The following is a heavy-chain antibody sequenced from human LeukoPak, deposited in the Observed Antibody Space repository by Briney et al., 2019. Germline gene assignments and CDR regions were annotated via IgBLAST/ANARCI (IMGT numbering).Heavy chain of an antibody. D-gene: IGHD1-26*01. CDR3: AIHREGYFDY. J-gene: IGHJ4*02. V-gene: IGHV4-61*08. CDR1: GGSISSGGYS. Sequence: SETLSLTCAVSGGSISSGGYSWSWIRQPPGKGLEWIGYIYYSGSTNYNPSLKSRVTISVDTSKNQFSLKLSSVTAADTAVYYCAIHREGYFDYWGQGTLVTVSS. CDR2: IYYSGST.